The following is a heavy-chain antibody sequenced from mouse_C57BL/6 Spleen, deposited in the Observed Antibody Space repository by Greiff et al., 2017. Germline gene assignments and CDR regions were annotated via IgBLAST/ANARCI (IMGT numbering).Heavy chain of an antibody. CDR3: ARASTMVTTGYFDV. V-gene: IGHV1-69*01. J-gene: IGHJ1*03. CDR1: GYTFTSYW. D-gene: IGHD2-2*01. CDR2: IDPSDSYT. Sequence: QVQLQQPGAELVMPGASVKLSCKASGYTFTSYWMHWVKQRPGQGLEWIGEIDPSDSYTNYNQKFKGKSTLTVDKSSSTAYMQLSSLTSEDSAVYYCARASTMVTTGYFDVGGTETTVTVSS.